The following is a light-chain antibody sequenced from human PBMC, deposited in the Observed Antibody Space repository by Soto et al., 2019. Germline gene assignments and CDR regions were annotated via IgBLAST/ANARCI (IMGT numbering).Light chain of an antibody. Sequence: EIVLTQSPATLSLSPGERATLSCRASQSVSSYLAWYQQKPGQAPRLLIYDASNRATGIPARFSGSGSGTDFTLTISRLEPEDFAIYHCQQYGGSPRTFGQGTKLEIK. V-gene: IGKV3-11*01. CDR1: QSVSSY. CDR2: DAS. J-gene: IGKJ2*01. CDR3: QQYGGSPRT.